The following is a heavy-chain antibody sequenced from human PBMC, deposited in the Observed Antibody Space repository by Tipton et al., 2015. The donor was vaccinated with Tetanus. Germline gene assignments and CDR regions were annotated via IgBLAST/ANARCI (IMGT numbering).Heavy chain of an antibody. Sequence: TLSLTCAVYGGSFSGNYWNWIRQPPGKGLEWIGGVPHGGSTTYNPSLKSRVTISVDTSKNQFSLNLNSVTAADTAIYYCARGLTSPSMGVWFDPWGQGTLVTVSS. CDR2: VPHGGST. D-gene: IGHD2-2*01. J-gene: IGHJ5*02. CDR1: GGSFSGNY. CDR3: ARGLTSPSMGVWFDP. V-gene: IGHV4-34*01.